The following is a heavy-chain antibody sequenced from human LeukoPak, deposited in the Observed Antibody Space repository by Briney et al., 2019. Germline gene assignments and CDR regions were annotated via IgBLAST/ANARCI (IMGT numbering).Heavy chain of an antibody. CDR1: GITFRIHG. CDR2: IRYDGSRQ. J-gene: IGHJ4*02. Sequence: PGGSLRLSCKASGITFRIHGMFWVRQAPGKGLEWVASIRYDGSRQFYADSVKGRFTISRDNAKNSLYLQMNSLRAEDTALYYCAKDMLSIRSPQIGLDYWGQGTLVTVSS. D-gene: IGHD2-8*01. CDR3: AKDMLSIRSPQIGLDY. V-gene: IGHV3-30*02.